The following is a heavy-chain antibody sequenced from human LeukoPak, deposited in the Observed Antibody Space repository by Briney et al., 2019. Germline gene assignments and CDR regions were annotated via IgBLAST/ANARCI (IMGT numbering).Heavy chain of an antibody. CDR3: ASRIAARPGLDY. V-gene: IGHV1-69*13. CDR1: GGTFSSCA. Sequence: SVKVSCTASGGTFSSCAISWVRQAPGQGLEWMGGIIPIFGTANYAQKFQGRVTITADESTSTAYMELSSLRSEDTAVYYCASRIAARPGLDYWGQGTLVTVSS. CDR2: IIPIFGTA. J-gene: IGHJ4*02. D-gene: IGHD6-6*01.